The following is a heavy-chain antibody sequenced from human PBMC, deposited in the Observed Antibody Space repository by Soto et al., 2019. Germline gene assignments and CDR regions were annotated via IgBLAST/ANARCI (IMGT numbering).Heavy chain of an antibody. V-gene: IGHV3-48*03. Sequence: EVQLLESGGGLVQPGGSLRLSCGVSGFTFNDFEMNWVRQAPGKGLEWLAYIDGSGTTKKYADSGRGRFTISRDNPNNSLFLQMSSLSAEDTAISSCARGFGRFNYWGQGTLVSVSS. J-gene: IGHJ4*02. D-gene: IGHD3-10*01. CDR3: ARGFGRFNY. CDR1: GFTFNDFE. CDR2: IDGSGTTK.